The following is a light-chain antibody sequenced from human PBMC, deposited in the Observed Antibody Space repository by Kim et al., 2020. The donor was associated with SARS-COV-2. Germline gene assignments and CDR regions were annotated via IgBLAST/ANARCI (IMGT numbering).Light chain of an antibody. CDR2: QDS. J-gene: IGLJ2*01. CDR1: VLGYQY. V-gene: IGLV3-1*01. CDR3: QAWDSSTAEV. Sequence: VPPGQTASITCSGNVLGYQYTSWYQQKPGQSPVLVMYQDSTRTSGIPERFSGSNSGNTATLTISGTQAMDEADYYCQAWDSSTAEVFGGGTKLTVL.